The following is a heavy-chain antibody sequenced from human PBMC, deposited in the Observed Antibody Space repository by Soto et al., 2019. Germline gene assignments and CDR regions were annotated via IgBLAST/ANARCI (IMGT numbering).Heavy chain of an antibody. Sequence: QVQLQESGPGLVKPSETLSLTCTVSGGSISSYYWSWIRQPPGKGLEWIGYIYYSGSTNYNPSLTSRVTISVDTSKNQFSLKLSSVTAADTAVYYCARGRVRGVITHHFDYWGQGTLVTVSS. CDR3: ARGRVRGVITHHFDY. D-gene: IGHD3-10*01. V-gene: IGHV4-59*01. CDR2: IYYSGST. J-gene: IGHJ4*02. CDR1: GGSISSYY.